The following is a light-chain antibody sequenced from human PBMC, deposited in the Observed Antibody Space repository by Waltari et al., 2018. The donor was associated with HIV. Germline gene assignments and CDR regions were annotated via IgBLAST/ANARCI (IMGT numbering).Light chain of an antibody. CDR1: QIIRDNF. V-gene: IGKV3-20*01. J-gene: IGKJ1*01. Sequence: DILLTQTPGTLSLSPGQRATLSCWASQIIRDNFLAWYQQRPGQAPRLLMFAASSRATGIPDRFTGSGSGTEFSLTIVRLEPEDYAVYYCQQYATSPTFGNGTKVEV. CDR2: AAS. CDR3: QQYATSPT.